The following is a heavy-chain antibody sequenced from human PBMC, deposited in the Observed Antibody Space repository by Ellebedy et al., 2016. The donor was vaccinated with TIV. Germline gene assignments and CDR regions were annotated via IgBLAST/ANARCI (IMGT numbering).Heavy chain of an antibody. CDR1: GFTFTTYW. CDR2: IKSDGSST. V-gene: IGHV3-74*01. J-gene: IGHJ6*02. CDR3: ARGYYYGMDV. Sequence: GGSLRLSXAASGFTFTTYWMHWVRQAPGEGLACVSRIKSDGSSTFYADSVKGRFTISRDNAKNTLYLQMNSLRAEDTAMYFCARGYYYGMDVWGQGTTVTVS.